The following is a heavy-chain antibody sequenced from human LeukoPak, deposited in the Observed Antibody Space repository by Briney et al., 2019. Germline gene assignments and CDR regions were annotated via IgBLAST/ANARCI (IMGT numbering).Heavy chain of an antibody. Sequence: SSETLSLTCTVSGGSISSYYWSWIRQPPGKGLEWIGYIYYRGSTNYNPSLKSRVTISVDTSKNQFSLKLSSVTAADTAVYYCARAPMVNLYYYYGMDVWGQGTTVTVSS. J-gene: IGHJ6*02. CDR1: GGSISSYY. V-gene: IGHV4-59*01. CDR2: IYYRGST. D-gene: IGHD5-18*01. CDR3: ARAPMVNLYYYYGMDV.